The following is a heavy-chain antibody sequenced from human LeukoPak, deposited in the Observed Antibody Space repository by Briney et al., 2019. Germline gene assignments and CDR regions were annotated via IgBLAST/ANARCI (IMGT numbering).Heavy chain of an antibody. V-gene: IGHV3-66*01. Sequence: GGSLRLSCAASGFTVSSNYMSWVRQAPGKGLEWVSVIYSGGSTYYADSVKGRFTISRDNSKNTLYLQMNSLRAEDTVVYYCARETSRSYYFDYWGQGTLVTVSS. CDR2: IYSGGST. CDR3: ARETSRSYYFDY. D-gene: IGHD1-14*01. CDR1: GFTVSSNY. J-gene: IGHJ4*02.